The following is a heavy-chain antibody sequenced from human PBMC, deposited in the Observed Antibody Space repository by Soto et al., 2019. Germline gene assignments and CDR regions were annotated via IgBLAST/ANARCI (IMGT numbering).Heavy chain of an antibody. CDR3: ATTARLFIY. J-gene: IGHJ4*02. CDR1: GFTFSDNY. Sequence: QVQLVESGGGLVNPGGSLTLSCAVSGFTFSDNYMSWIRQAPGKGLECLSYIGPTGSDMSYADSVKGRFTISRDNAKNSLYLQMSSLRAEDTAVYYCATTARLFIYWGRGTLVTVSS. CDR2: IGPTGSDM. V-gene: IGHV3-11*01. D-gene: IGHD2-21*01.